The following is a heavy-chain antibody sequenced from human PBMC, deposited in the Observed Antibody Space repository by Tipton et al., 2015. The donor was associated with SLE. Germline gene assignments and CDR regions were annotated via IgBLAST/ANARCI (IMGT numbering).Heavy chain of an antibody. Sequence: TLSLTCTVSGGSISSHYWSWIRQPPGKGLEWIGYVYYAGITNYKSSLKSQVTISVDTSKNQFSLKLTSVTAADTAVYYCAREGYYDNSGYYPLFDSWGQGILVTVSS. CDR1: GGSISSHY. J-gene: IGHJ4*01. V-gene: IGHV4-59*11. CDR2: VYYAGIT. D-gene: IGHD3-22*01. CDR3: AREGYYDNSGYYPLFDS.